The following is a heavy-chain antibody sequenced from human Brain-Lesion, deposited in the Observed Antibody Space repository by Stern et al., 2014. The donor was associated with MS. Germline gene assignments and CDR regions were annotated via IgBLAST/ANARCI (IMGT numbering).Heavy chain of an antibody. D-gene: IGHD4-17*01. J-gene: IGHJ4*02. V-gene: IGHV4-30-4*01. CDR2: IHYSGGT. Sequence: QVQLQESGPGLVKPSQTLSLTCTVSGGSISSGDNYWSWIRQPPGKGPEWIGYIHYSGGTYFNRSLKSRATISADTSKNQFSLKLNSMTAADTAVYYCARVPDYGDAFFDYWGQGILVTVSS. CDR1: GGSISSGDNY. CDR3: ARVPDYGDAFFDY.